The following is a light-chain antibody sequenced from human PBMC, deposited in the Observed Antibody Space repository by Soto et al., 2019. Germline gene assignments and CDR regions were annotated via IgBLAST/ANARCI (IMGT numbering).Light chain of an antibody. V-gene: IGKV3-11*01. CDR2: GAS. CDR3: QQRSNWPWT. CDR1: QSVSSD. J-gene: IGKJ1*01. Sequence: EIVMTQYPRTLAVSAGERATLSCRASQSVSSDLAWYQQKPGQAPRLLIYGASTRATGVPARFSGSGSGTEFNLTISSLEPEDSAVYYCQQRSNWPWTFGQGTKVDI.